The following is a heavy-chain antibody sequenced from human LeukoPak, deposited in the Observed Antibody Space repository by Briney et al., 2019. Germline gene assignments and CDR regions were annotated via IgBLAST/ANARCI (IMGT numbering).Heavy chain of an antibody. J-gene: IGHJ4*02. Sequence: ASVTVSWTASGGTFSSYAISWVRQAPGQGLEWMGGIIPIFGTANYAQKFQGRVTITTDESTSTAYMELSSLRSEDTAVYYCARVHNWNYGYFDYWGQGTLVTVSS. D-gene: IGHD1-7*01. CDR2: IIPIFGTA. V-gene: IGHV1-69*05. CDR3: ARVHNWNYGYFDY. CDR1: GGTFSSYA.